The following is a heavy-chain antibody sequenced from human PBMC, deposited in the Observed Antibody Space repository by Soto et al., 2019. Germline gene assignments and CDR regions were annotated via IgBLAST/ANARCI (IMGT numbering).Heavy chain of an antibody. D-gene: IGHD3-10*01. CDR2: VSGGGDAT. CDR3: LRKVLGSNTLTIYGYCDL. Sequence: EVQLLESGGRLVQPGGSLRLSCEGSGFTFINSAMNWVRQAPGKWLEWVSAVSGGGDATFYADSVKGRFTISKDNSSNTVTLHISSLGVDDTAGYYCLRKVLGSNTLTIYGYCDLWGRGTLVTVSS. J-gene: IGHJ2*01. V-gene: IGHV3-23*01. CDR1: GFTFINSA.